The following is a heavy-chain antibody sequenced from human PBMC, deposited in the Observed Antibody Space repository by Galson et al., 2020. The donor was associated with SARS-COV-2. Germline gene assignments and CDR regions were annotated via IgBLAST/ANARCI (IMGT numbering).Heavy chain of an antibody. J-gene: IGHJ4*02. Sequence: GGSLRLSCAAHAFTFXXXAIHXVXXXSGKXXEWVGRXRXXXXTHXTANAASVKGRFTLTRDNSKNTAYLQMSSLKIDVTSMYYCTTLIDYWGQEILVTVSS. CDR2: XRXXXXTHXT. CDR1: AFTFXXXA. CDR3: TTLIDY. V-gene: IGHV3-73*01.